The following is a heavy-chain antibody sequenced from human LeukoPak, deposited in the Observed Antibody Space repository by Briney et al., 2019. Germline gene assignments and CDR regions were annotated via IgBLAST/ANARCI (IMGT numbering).Heavy chain of an antibody. CDR1: GGSFSGYY. Sequence: PSETLSLTCAVNGGSFSGYYWSWIRQSPGKGLEWIGEINYSGSTIYNPSLKSRVTMSIDTTKKQFSLKLTSLTAADTAVYYCARRGEWTSWNFDYWDQGSLVTVSS. CDR3: ARRGEWTSWNFDY. CDR2: INYSGST. J-gene: IGHJ4*02. D-gene: IGHD3-16*01. V-gene: IGHV4-34*01.